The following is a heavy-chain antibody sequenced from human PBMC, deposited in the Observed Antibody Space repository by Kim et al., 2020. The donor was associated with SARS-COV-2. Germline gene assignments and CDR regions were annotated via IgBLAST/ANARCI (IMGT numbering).Heavy chain of an antibody. Sequence: GGSLRLSCAASGFTFGIYAMSWARQAPGKGLEWVSTISGGGGNTHYADSVKGRFIISRDNSMNTLYLQMNSLRAEDTAVYYCDASDYWGQGTLVTVSP. CDR2: ISGGGGNT. CDR3: DASDY. J-gene: IGHJ4*02. CDR1: GFTFGIYA. V-gene: IGHV3-23*01.